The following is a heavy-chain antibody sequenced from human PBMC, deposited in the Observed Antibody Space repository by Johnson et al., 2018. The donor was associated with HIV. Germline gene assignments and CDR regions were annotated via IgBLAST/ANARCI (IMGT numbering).Heavy chain of an antibody. CDR1: GFTFDDYG. D-gene: IGHD1-7*01. Sequence: VQLVESGGSAVRPGGSLRLSCTASGFTFDDYGMSWVRQPPGKGLEWVSGISRNGGTTGYIDSVQGRFTISRDNAKNSLHLQMNSLRPEDTAVYYCTTGTGTTTLYAFDIWGQGTMVTVSS. V-gene: IGHV3-20*04. CDR2: ISRNGGTT. J-gene: IGHJ3*02. CDR3: TTGTGTTTLYAFDI.